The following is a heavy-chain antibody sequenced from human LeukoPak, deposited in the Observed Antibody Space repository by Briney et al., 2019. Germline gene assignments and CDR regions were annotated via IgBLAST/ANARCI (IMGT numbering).Heavy chain of an antibody. CDR2: IWYDGSNK. CDR1: GFTFSSYG. CDR3: AKDGDYYYDSSGYYFDY. V-gene: IGHV3-30*02. D-gene: IGHD3-22*01. J-gene: IGHJ4*02. Sequence: GGSLRLSCAASGFTFSSYGMHWVRQAPGKGLEWVAVIWYDGSNKYYADSVKGRFTISRDNSKNTLYLQMNSLRAEDTAVYYCAKDGDYYYDSSGYYFDYWGQGTLVTVSS.